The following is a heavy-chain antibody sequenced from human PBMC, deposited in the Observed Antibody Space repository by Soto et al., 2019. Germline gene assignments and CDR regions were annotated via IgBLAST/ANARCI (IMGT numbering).Heavy chain of an antibody. D-gene: IGHD5-18*01. V-gene: IGHV4-31*03. CDR3: ARAVYSYGYYWDY. J-gene: IGHJ4*02. CDR1: GGSIRSGGYY. CDR2: IYYSGST. Sequence: QVQLQESGPGLVKPSQTLSLTCTVSGGSIRSGGYYWRWIRQHPGKGLAWIGYIYYSGSTYYNPSLKSRVTMSVHTSKNQFSMEPRSVTAAETAVYCCARAVYSYGYYWDYWGQGTLVTVSS.